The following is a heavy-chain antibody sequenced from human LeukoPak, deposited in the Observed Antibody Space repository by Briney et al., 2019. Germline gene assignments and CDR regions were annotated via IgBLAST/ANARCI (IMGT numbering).Heavy chain of an antibody. Sequence: PSETLSLTCAVSGDSITSGHYWGWIRQPPGKGLEWVGSIYHSGKTYYNPSLKSRGTISVSTSKNQFSLKLTSVTAADTAVYYCARMRWYYDFWSGYLDGFDVWGQGTMVTVSS. CDR2: IYHSGKT. CDR3: ARMRWYYDFWSGYLDGFDV. CDR1: GDSITSGHY. J-gene: IGHJ3*01. V-gene: IGHV4-38-2*01. D-gene: IGHD3-3*01.